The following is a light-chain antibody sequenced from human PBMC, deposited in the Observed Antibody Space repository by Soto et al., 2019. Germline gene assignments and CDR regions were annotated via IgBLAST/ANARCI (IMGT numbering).Light chain of an antibody. CDR1: SSNIGAGYD. CDR3: QSYDSSLSGRVV. CDR2: GNS. V-gene: IGLV1-40*01. Sequence: QSVLTHPPSVSGAPGQRVTISCTGSSSNIGAGYDVHWYQQLPGTAPKLLIYGNSNRPSGVPDRFSGSKSGTSASLAITGLQAEDEADYYCQSYDSSLSGRVVFGGGTKVTVL. J-gene: IGLJ2*01.